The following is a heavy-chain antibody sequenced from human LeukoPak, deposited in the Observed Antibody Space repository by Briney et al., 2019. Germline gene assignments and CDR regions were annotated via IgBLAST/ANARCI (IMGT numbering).Heavy chain of an antibody. CDR2: INPNAGDT. V-gene: IGHV1-2*02. D-gene: IGHD1-1*01. Sequence: ASVKVSCKTSGYTFTDSYMHWVRQAPGQGLEWIGWINPNAGDTTYAQGFHGRVTMTRDTSMSTVYMEVNSLKLDDTAVYYCTREERVGVPFDYWDQGTLVTVS. CDR3: TREERVGVPFDY. J-gene: IGHJ4*02. CDR1: GYTFTDSY.